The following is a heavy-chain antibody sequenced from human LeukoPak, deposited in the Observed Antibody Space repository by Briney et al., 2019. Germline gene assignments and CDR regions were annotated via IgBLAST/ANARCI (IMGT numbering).Heavy chain of an antibody. Sequence: SLRLSCEASGFTFSTYGMHWVRQAPGKGLEWVAVIWNDGSNKYYADSVKGRFTISRDNSKNTLYLQMNSLRVEDTAVYYCAKDYSRDGYYADTFHIWGQGTMVTVSS. V-gene: IGHV3-33*06. D-gene: IGHD3-3*01. J-gene: IGHJ3*02. CDR3: AKDYSRDGYYADTFHI. CDR2: IWNDGSNK. CDR1: GFTFSTYG.